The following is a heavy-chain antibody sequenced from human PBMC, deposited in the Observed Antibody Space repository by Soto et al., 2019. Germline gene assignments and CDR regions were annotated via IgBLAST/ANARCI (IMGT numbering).Heavy chain of an antibody. CDR3: ARGPGYIDGWRTFDF. J-gene: IGHJ4*02. D-gene: IGHD6-19*01. CDR1: AAFFTGADSY. V-gene: IGHV4-61*08. CDR2: TYYNGNT. Sequence: PSETLSLTCPVSAAFFTGADSYCCWIRQHLVKGPEWIGYTYYNGNTKQNPALKSRVTMSVDTSKNQFSLRLSSVTAADTAVYFCARGPGYIDGWRTFDFWGRGILVTVSS.